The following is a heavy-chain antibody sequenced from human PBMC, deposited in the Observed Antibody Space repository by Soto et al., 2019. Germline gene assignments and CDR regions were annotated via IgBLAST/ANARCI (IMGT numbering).Heavy chain of an antibody. CDR1: GGSFSGYS. V-gene: IGHV4-34*01. D-gene: IGHD5-12*01. CDR2: INHSGSS. Sequence: SETLSLTCAVYGGSFSGYSWTWIRQPPGKGLEWIGEINHSGSSNYNPSLKSRVTISVDTSKNQFSLKVSSVTAADTAVYYCARDGSGYALDSWGQGTLVTVSS. CDR3: ARDGSGYALDS. J-gene: IGHJ4*02.